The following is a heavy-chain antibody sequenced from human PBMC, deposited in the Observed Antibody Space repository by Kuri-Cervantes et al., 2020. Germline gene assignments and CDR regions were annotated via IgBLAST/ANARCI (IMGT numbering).Heavy chain of an antibody. CDR3: ARGGKGTGTRYYYYGMDV. Sequence: ASVKVSCKASGYTFTGYYMHWVRQAPGRGLEWMGWIDPNSGGTNYAQKFQGRVTMTRDTSISTAYMELSRLRSDDTAVYYCARGGKGTGTRYYYYGMDVWGQGTTVTVSS. J-gene: IGHJ6*02. CDR2: IDPNSGGT. CDR1: GYTFTGYY. D-gene: IGHD1-1*01. V-gene: IGHV1-2*02.